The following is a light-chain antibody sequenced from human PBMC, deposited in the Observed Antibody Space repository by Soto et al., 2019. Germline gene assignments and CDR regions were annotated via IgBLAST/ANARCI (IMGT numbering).Light chain of an antibody. CDR3: QQYDSVLGT. V-gene: IGKV1-9*01. CDR2: AAT. CDR1: QGISQY. J-gene: IGKJ1*01. Sequence: DLNLTQSPSLPSASVGDRVTITCRASQGISQYVSWYQQKPGKAPRLLIYAATVLQGGVPSRFSGTGSATEFILTISSLQPDDFATYYCQQYDSVLGTFGPGTKVDIK.